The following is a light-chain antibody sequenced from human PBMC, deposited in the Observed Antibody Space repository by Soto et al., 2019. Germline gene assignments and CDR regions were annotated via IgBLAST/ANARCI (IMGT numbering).Light chain of an antibody. J-gene: IGKJ3*01. CDR2: GAS. CDR3: QQYGSSPPFT. V-gene: IGKV3-20*01. CDR1: QSVSSSY. Sequence: MVLTQSPGTLSLSPGERAPLSCRASQSVSSSYLAWYQQKPGQAPRLLIYGASSRATGIPDRFSGSGSGTDFTLTISRLEPEDFAVYYCQQYGSSPPFTFGPGTKVDIK.